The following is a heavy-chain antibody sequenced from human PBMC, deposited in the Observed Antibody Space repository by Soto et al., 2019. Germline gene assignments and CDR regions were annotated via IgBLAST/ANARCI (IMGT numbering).Heavy chain of an antibody. D-gene: IGHD2-15*01. J-gene: IGHJ3*02. CDR1: EFTVSGHA. V-gene: IGHV3-23*01. Sequence: EVQVLESGGGLVQPGGSLRLSCEGSEFTVSGHAMTWIRQAPGKGPEWVSTITADGGTYYADSVKGRFAMSRDTSENTLYLQMNSLGAEDTAAYYSAPHVSCSGGSCQYDAFAIRGQGTMVTVSS. CDR2: ITADGGT. CDR3: APHVSCSGGSCQYDAFAI.